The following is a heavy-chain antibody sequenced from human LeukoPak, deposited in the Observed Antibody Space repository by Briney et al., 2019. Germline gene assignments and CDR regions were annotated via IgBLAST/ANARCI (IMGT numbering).Heavy chain of an antibody. CDR2: ISYDGSNK. Sequence: GGPLRLSCAASGFTFSSYGMHWVRQAPGKGLEWVAVISYDGSNKYYADSVKGRFTISRDNSKNTLYLQMNSLRAEDTAVYYCAKDLVGGWYYYYYGMDVWGQGTTVTVSS. V-gene: IGHV3-30*18. D-gene: IGHD6-19*01. CDR1: GFTFSSYG. J-gene: IGHJ6*02. CDR3: AKDLVGGWYYYYYGMDV.